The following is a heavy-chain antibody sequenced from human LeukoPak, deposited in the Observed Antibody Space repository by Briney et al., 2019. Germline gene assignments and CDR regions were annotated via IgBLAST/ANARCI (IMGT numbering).Heavy chain of an antibody. Sequence: ASVTVSCKASGYTFTDYGITWVRQAPGQGLEYMGWINTYDGSKKFAEKVQARVTMTTDTSTNTAYMELRNLRSDDTAVYFCAKDRLGATDAFDVWGQGTLVTVS. D-gene: IGHD1-26*01. CDR3: AKDRLGATDAFDV. J-gene: IGHJ3*01. CDR2: INTYDGSK. V-gene: IGHV1-18*01. CDR1: GYTFTDYG.